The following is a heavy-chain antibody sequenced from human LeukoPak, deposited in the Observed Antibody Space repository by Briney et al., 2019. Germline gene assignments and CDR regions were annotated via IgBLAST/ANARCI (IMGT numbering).Heavy chain of an antibody. J-gene: IGHJ4*02. CDR1: GGTFSSYA. CDR3: ARGGRYSYGYFLLDY. CDR2: IIPIFGTA. V-gene: IGHV1-69*13. Sequence: SVKVSCKASGGTFSSYAISWVRQAPGQGLEWMGGIIPIFGTANYAQKFQGRVTITADESTSTAYMELCSLRSEDTAVYYCARGGRYSYGYFLLDYWGQGTLVTVSS. D-gene: IGHD5-18*01.